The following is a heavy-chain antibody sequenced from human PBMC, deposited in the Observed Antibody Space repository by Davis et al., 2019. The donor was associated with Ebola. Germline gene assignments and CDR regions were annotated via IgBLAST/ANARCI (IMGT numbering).Heavy chain of an antibody. D-gene: IGHD6-19*01. J-gene: IGHJ4*02. Sequence: GESLKISCVASGFTFSNAWMAWVRQAPGKGLEWVGRIKTNGDGGTAAYAAAVKGRFTISRDNSKSTLYLQMNSLRAEDTAVYYCARTGGVVVAGALDYWGQGTLVTVSS. CDR2: IKTNGDGGTA. CDR1: GFTFSNAW. V-gene: IGHV3-15*01. CDR3: ARTGGVVVAGALDY.